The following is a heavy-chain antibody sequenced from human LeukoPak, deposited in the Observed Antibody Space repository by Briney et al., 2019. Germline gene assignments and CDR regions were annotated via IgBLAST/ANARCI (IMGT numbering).Heavy chain of an antibody. J-gene: IGHJ4*02. D-gene: IGHD4-17*01. Sequence: GASVKVSCKASGYTFTSYGISWVRQAPGQGLEWMGWISAYNGNTNYAQKLQGRVTMTTDTSTSTAYMELRSLRSDDTAVYYCATDPYGDYVTHFDYWGQGTLVTVSS. CDR2: ISAYNGNT. V-gene: IGHV1-18*01. CDR3: ATDPYGDYVTHFDY. CDR1: GYTFTSYG.